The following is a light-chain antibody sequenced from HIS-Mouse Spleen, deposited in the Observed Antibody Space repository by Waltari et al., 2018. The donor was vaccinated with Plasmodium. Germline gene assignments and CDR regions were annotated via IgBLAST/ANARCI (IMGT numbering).Light chain of an antibody. CDR2: KDS. V-gene: IGLV3-25*03. Sequence: SYELTQPPSVSVSPGQTARITCSGDALPKQYAYWYQQKPGQAPVLVKYKDSERPAGIQGRFSGSSSETTVTLTISGVQAEDEADYYCQSADSSGTPNWVFGGGTKLTVL. CDR1: ALPKQY. CDR3: QSADSSGTPNWV. J-gene: IGLJ3*02.